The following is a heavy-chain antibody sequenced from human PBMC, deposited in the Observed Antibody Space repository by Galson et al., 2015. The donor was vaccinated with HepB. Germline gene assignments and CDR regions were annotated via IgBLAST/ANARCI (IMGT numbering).Heavy chain of an antibody. CDR2: IIPIFGTA. CDR1: GGTFSSYA. J-gene: IGHJ4*02. Sequence: SVKVSCKASGGTFSSYAISWVRQAPGQGLEWMGGIIPIFGTANYAQKFQGRVTITADESTSTAYMELSSLRSEDTAVYYCARGKRGNYDFWSGHFDYWGQGTLVTVSS. V-gene: IGHV1-69*13. CDR3: ARGKRGNYDFWSGHFDY. D-gene: IGHD3-3*01.